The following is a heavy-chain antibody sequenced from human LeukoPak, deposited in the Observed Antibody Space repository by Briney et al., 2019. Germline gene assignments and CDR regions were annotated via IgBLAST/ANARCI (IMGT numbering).Heavy chain of an antibody. D-gene: IGHD3-3*01. J-gene: IGHJ4*02. Sequence: PSETLSLTCTVSGGSISSGSYYWSWIRQPAGKGLEWIGRIYTSGSTNYNPSLKSRVTTSVDTSKNQFSLKLSSVTAADTAVYYCARLVGPLEWLDLYYFDYWGQGTLVTVSS. CDR3: ARLVGPLEWLDLYYFDY. V-gene: IGHV4-61*02. CDR2: IYTSGST. CDR1: GGSISSGSYY.